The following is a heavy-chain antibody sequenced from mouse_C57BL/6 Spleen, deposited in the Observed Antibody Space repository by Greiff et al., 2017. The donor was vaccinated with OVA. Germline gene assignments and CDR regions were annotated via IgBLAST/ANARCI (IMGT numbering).Heavy chain of an antibody. CDR2: IHPSDSYT. V-gene: IGHV1-69*01. Sequence: QVQLQQPGAELVMPGASVKLSCKASGYTFTSYWMHWVKQRPGQGLEWIGEIHPSDSYTNYNQKFKGKSTLTVDKSSSTAYMQLSSLTSEDSAVYYCARGVYYGNYWYFDVWGTGTTVTVSS. D-gene: IGHD2-1*01. J-gene: IGHJ1*03. CDR3: ARGVYYGNYWYFDV. CDR1: GYTFTSYW.